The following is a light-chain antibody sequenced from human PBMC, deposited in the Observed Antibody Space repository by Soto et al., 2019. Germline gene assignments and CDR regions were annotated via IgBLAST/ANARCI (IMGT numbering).Light chain of an antibody. CDR2: DAS. Sequence: EIVLTQSPATLSLSPGERATLSCRASQSVSSYLAWYQQKPGQAPRLLIYDASNRATGITARFSGSGSGTVFTLTISSLEPEDFAVYYCQQRSNWPPLTFGGGTKVEIK. J-gene: IGKJ4*01. V-gene: IGKV3-11*01. CDR3: QQRSNWPPLT. CDR1: QSVSSY.